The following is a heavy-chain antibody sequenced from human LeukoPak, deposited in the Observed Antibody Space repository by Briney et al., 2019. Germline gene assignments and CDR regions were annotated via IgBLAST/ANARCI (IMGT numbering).Heavy chain of an antibody. CDR2: ISYDGSNK. J-gene: IGHJ4*02. D-gene: IGHD3-22*01. CDR3: AKDQTYYYDSSGYSPPLGY. V-gene: IGHV3-30*04. CDR1: GFTFSSYA. Sequence: PGRSLRLSCAASGFTFSSYAMHWVRQAPGKGLEWVAVISYDGSNKYYADSVKGRFTISRDNSKNTLYLQMNSLRAEDTAVYYCAKDQTYYYDSSGYSPPLGYWGQGTLVTVPS.